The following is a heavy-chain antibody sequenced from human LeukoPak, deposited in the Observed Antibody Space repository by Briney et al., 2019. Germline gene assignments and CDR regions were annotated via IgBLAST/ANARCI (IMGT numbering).Heavy chain of an antibody. V-gene: IGHV1-46*01. J-gene: IGHJ6*02. D-gene: IGHD3-10*01. CDR3: AREVGVVRGVVEYYYGMDV. Sequence: GASVKASCKASGYTFTSYYMHWVRQAPGQGLEWMGIINPSGGSTSYAQKFQGRVTMTRDTSTSTVYMELSSLRSEDTAVYYCAREVGVVRGVVEYYYGMDVWGQGTTVTVSS. CDR1: GYTFTSYY. CDR2: INPSGGST.